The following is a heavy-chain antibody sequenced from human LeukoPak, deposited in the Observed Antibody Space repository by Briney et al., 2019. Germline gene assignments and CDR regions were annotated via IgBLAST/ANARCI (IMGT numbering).Heavy chain of an antibody. D-gene: IGHD6-19*01. CDR3: ARGVAVAGTRWYYFDY. V-gene: IGHV3-30-3*01. J-gene: IGHJ4*02. CDR1: GFTFSSYA. Sequence: PGRSLRLSCAASGFTFSSYAMHWVRQAPGKGLEWVAVISYYGSNKYYADSVKGRFTISRDNSKNTLYLQMNSLRAEDTAVYYCARGVAVAGTRWYYFDYWGQGTLVTVSS. CDR2: ISYYGSNK.